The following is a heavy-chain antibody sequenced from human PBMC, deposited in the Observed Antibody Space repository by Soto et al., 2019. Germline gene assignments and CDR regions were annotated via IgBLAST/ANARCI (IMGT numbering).Heavy chain of an antibody. J-gene: IGHJ4*02. V-gene: IGHV3-7*05. D-gene: IGHD1-26*01. CDR2: IKQDGSEK. Sequence: GGSLRLSCAASGFTFSSYWMSWVRQAPGKGLEWVANIKQDGSEKYYVDSVKGRFTISRDNAKNSLYLQMNSLRAEDTAVYYCASGASGRVFDYWGQGTLVTVSS. CDR3: ASGASGRVFDY. CDR1: GFTFSSYW.